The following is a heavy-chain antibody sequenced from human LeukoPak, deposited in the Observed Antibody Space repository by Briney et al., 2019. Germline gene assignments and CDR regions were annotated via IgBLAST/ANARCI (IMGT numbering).Heavy chain of an antibody. J-gene: IGHJ4*02. CDR2: ISAYNGNT. CDR3: ARDKRSSSSGGQNLIDY. CDR1: GYTFTSYG. D-gene: IGHD6-13*01. V-gene: IGHV1-18*01. Sequence: ASVTVSCKASGYTFTSYGISWVRQAPGQGLEWMGWISAYNGNTNYAQKLQGRVTMTTDTSTSTAYMELRSLRSDDTAVYYCARDKRSSSSGGQNLIDYWGQGTLVTVSS.